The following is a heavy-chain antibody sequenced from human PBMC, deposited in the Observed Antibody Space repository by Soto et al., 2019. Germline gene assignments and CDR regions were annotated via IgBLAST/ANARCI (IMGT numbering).Heavy chain of an antibody. D-gene: IGHD6-19*01. Sequence: ETLSLTCTVSGGSISSYYWSWIRQPPGKGLEWLGYIYYSGSTNYNPSLKSRVTISLDKSKSQFSLRLISVTAADTAVYYCTREQSDDNYFDPWGQGTLVTVSS. CDR2: IYYSGST. CDR3: TREQSDDNYFDP. V-gene: IGHV4-59*01. J-gene: IGHJ5*02. CDR1: GGSISSYY.